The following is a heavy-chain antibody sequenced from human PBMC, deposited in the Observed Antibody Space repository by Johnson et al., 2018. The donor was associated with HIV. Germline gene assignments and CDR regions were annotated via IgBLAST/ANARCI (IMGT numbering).Heavy chain of an antibody. D-gene: IGHD6-19*01. V-gene: IGHV3-66*01. Sequence: VQLVESGGGVVRPGGSLRLSCAASGFTFDDYGMTWVRQGPGKGLEWVSVMYAGGSAFYADSVKGRFTVSRDNSKNTLYLQMYSLSADDTAVYYCAKDLAQWLVTHAFDIWGQGTMVTVSS. CDR3: AKDLAQWLVTHAFDI. J-gene: IGHJ3*02. CDR2: MYAGGSA. CDR1: GFTFDDYG.